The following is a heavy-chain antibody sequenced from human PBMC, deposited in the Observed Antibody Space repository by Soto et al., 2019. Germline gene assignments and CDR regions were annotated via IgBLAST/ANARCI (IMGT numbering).Heavy chain of an antibody. CDR3: ATGRGGRSDD. Sequence: QVQLVESGGGLVKPGGALRLSCEASGFTFSGYYMTWIRQAPGKGLEWISYFSSSGYTIRYADSVKGRFTVSRDDAKKALYMKKNGPRAEDTAVYDCATGRGGRSDDWGQGTLGTVSS. J-gene: IGHJ4*02. D-gene: IGHD6-25*01. CDR1: GFTFSGYY. V-gene: IGHV3-11*01. CDR2: FSSSGYTI.